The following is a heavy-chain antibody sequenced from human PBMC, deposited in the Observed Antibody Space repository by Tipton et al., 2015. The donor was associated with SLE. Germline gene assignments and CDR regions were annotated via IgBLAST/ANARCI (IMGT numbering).Heavy chain of an antibody. Sequence: TLSLTCDVSGYSIRNDCYWGWIRQPPGKGLEWIGTIYHSGRTNYNPSFNSRVTISSDTSRNQFSLTLTSVTVADTAVYYCAKEGGSEGHDGFDIWGQGTMVTVSS. D-gene: IGHD3-10*01. CDR1: GYSIRNDCY. CDR3: AKEGGSEGHDGFDI. J-gene: IGHJ3*02. V-gene: IGHV4-38-2*02. CDR2: IYHSGRT.